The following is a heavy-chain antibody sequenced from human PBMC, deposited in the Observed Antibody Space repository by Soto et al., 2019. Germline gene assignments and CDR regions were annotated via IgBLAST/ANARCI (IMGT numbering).Heavy chain of an antibody. CDR2: MNPNNTNT. Sequence: QVQLVQSGAEVKKPGASVKVSCQASGYTFTSYDIHWVRQATGQGLEWMGWMNPNNTNTGYEQKFQGRLTMTRNTAMGTAYMELSSLSSDDTAVYYCARGVSPEVRGGYDYWAQGTLFTVSS. CDR3: ARGVSPEVRGGYDY. J-gene: IGHJ4*02. V-gene: IGHV1-8*01. D-gene: IGHD3-10*01. CDR1: GYTFTSYD.